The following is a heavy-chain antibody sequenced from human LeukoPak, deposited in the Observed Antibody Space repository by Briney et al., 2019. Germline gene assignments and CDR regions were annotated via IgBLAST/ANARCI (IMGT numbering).Heavy chain of an antibody. CDR3: ATRYDSSGYYYFDAFDI. D-gene: IGHD3-22*01. CDR1: GYSFTTYW. J-gene: IGHJ3*02. Sequence: GESLKISCQGSGYSFTTYWIGWVRQMPGKGLDWMGIIYPPDSDTRYSPSFQGQVTISADKSITTAYLQWSSLKASDTAMYYCATRYDSSGYYYFDAFDIWGQGTMVTVSS. V-gene: IGHV5-51*01. CDR2: IYPPDSDT.